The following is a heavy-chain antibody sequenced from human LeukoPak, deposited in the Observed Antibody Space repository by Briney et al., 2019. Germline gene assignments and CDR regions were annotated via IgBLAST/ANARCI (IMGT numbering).Heavy chain of an antibody. J-gene: IGHJ4*02. D-gene: IGHD4-17*01. CDR2: TVVGSGNT. Sequence: SVKVSCKASGFTFTSSAMQWVRQARGQRLEWIGWTVVGSGNTNYAQKFQERVTITRDMSTSTAYMELSSLRSEDTAVYYCAAGMTTVTTGFDYWGQGTLVTVSS. CDR1: GFTFTSSA. CDR3: AAGMTTVTTGFDY. V-gene: IGHV1-58*02.